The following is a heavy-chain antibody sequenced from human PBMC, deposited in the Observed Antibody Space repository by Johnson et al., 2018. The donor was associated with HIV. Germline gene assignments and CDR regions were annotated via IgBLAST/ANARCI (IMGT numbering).Heavy chain of an antibody. CDR2: ISGSGGST. D-gene: IGHD3-22*01. CDR1: GLIVNNYY. Sequence: VQLVESGGGLVQPGGSLRLSCAASGLIVNNYYINWVRQAPGKGLEWVSVISGSGGSTYYADSVTGRFTISRDNSKNTPYLQMNSPRAEDTAVYCCAKDLPTMIVEGGDAFDTWGQGTMVTVSS. CDR3: AKDLPTMIVEGGDAFDT. J-gene: IGHJ3*02. V-gene: IGHV3-23*04.